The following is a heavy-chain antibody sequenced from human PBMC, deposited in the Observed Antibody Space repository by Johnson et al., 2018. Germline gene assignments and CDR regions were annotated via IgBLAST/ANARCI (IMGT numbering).Heavy chain of an antibody. CDR1: GGTFSSYA. D-gene: IGHD3-3*01. V-gene: IGHV1-69*01. Sequence: QVQLVESGAEVKKPGSSVKVSCKASGGTFSSYAISWVRQAPGQGLEWMGGIIPIFGTANYAQKCPGRVPTTSDESKSTAYMELSSLGSEDTAGYYSARSDITIFVVVKRHYYYYGMDVWGQGTTVTVSS. J-gene: IGHJ6*02. CDR3: ARSDITIFVVVKRHYYYYGMDV. CDR2: IIPIFGTA.